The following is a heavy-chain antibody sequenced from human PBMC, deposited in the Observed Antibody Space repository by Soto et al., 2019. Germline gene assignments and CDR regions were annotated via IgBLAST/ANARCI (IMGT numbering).Heavy chain of an antibody. CDR1: GDSVTSSNW. J-gene: IGHJ4*02. D-gene: IGHD4-17*01. Sequence: SSETLSLTCAVSGDSVTSSNWWSWVRQPPGKGLEWIGEIYHSESTNHNPSLKSRVTMSIDKSKNQFSLKLTSVTAADTAVYFCARYDFGIFDYWGQGTLVTVSS. CDR3: ARYDFGIFDY. CDR2: IYHSEST. V-gene: IGHV4-4*02.